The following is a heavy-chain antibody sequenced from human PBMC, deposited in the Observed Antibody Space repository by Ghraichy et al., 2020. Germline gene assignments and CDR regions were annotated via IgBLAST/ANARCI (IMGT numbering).Heavy chain of an antibody. Sequence: SETLSLTCTVSGGSISSSSYYWGWIRQPPGKGLEWIGSIYYSGSTYYNPSLKSRVTISVDTSKNQFSLKLSSVTAADTAVYYCARIHTYYYDSSYYYFDYWGQGTLVTVSS. CDR1: GGSISSSSYY. CDR2: IYYSGST. V-gene: IGHV4-39*01. J-gene: IGHJ4*02. D-gene: IGHD3-22*01. CDR3: ARIHTYYYDSSYYYFDY.